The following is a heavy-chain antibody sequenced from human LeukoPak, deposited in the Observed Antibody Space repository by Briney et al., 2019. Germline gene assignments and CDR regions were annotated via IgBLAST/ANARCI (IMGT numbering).Heavy chain of an antibody. CDR1: GGSISSGGYY. CDR3: AREKRAFSIPFDI. J-gene: IGHJ3*02. Sequence: PSETLSLTCTVSGGSISSGGYYWSWIRQPPGKGLEWIGYIYHSGSTYYNPSLKSRVTISVDTSKSQFFLKLSSVTAADTAVYYCAREKRAFSIPFDIWGQGTMVTVSS. V-gene: IGHV4-30-2*01. CDR2: IYHSGST.